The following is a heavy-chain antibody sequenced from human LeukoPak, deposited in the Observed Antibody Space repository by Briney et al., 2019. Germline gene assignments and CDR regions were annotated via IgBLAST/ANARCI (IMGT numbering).Heavy chain of an antibody. CDR2: TYYRSQWYY. D-gene: IGHD2-2*01. CDR1: GYSVSDNNPT. Sequence: SQTLSLTCAISGYSVSDNNPTWDWVRQSPSRGLEWLGRTYYRSQWYYDYAESVKSRITVNPDTSKNQFSLHLNSVTPEDTAVYYCARRLTQYDCFDPWGQGILVTVSS. V-gene: IGHV6-1*01. J-gene: IGHJ5*02. CDR3: ARRLTQYDCFDP.